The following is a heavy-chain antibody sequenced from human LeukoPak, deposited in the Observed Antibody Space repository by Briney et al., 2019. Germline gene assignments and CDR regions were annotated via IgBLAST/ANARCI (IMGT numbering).Heavy chain of an antibody. CDR3: AKVRAPGSIAVAGDFDC. Sequence: SVKVSCKASGGTFSSYAISWVRQAPGQGLEWMGGIIPIFGTANYAQKFQGRVTITADESASTAYMELSSLRSEDTAVYYCAKVRAPGSIAVAGDFDCWGQGTLVTVSS. V-gene: IGHV1-69*13. CDR1: GGTFSSYA. J-gene: IGHJ4*02. D-gene: IGHD6-19*01. CDR2: IIPIFGTA.